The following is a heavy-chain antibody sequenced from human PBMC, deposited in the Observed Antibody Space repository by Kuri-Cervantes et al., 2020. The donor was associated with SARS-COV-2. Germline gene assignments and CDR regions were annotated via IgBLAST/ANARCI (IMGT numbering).Heavy chain of an antibody. CDR2: IIPIFGIA. CDR1: GGTFSSYA. Sequence: SVKVSCKASGGTFSSYAISWVRQVPGQGLEWMGGIIPIFGIANYAQKFQGGVTITADKSTSTAYMELSSLRSEDTAVYYCARWRYSYGTTGYYYGMDVWGRGTTVTVSS. J-gene: IGHJ6*02. D-gene: IGHD5-18*01. V-gene: IGHV1-69*10. CDR3: ARWRYSYGTTGYYYGMDV.